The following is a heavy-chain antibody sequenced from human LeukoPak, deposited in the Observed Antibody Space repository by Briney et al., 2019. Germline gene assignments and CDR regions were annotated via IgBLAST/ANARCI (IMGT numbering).Heavy chain of an antibody. D-gene: IGHD3-22*01. V-gene: IGHV5-51*01. J-gene: IGHJ4*02. Sequence: GESLKISCKGSGYSFTSYWIGWVRQMPGKGLEWMGIIYPGDSDTRYSPSFQGQVTISADKSISTAYLQWSSLKASDTAMYYCARQLGVYYDSRPFDYWGQGTLVTVSS. CDR2: IYPGDSDT. CDR1: GYSFTSYW. CDR3: ARQLGVYYDSRPFDY.